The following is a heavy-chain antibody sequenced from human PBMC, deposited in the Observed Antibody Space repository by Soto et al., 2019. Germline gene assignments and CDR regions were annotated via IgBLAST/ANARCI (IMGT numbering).Heavy chain of an antibody. CDR2: ISRGGGDT. Sequence: VQLVESGGGLVKPGGSLRLSCAASGLSFSDYSMTWIRQAPGKGPEWVARISRGGGDTEYADTVKGRFTISRDNAKNSLYLQMDSIRAEDTAVYYCTRGGRSTSYYWEFWGQGTLVTVSS. J-gene: IGHJ4*02. V-gene: IGHV3-11*06. CDR1: GLSFSDYS. D-gene: IGHD3-10*01. CDR3: TRGGRSTSYYWEF.